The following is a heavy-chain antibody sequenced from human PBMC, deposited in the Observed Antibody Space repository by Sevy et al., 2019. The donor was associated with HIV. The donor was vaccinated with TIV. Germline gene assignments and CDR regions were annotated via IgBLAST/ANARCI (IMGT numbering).Heavy chain of an antibody. CDR3: TSIYCSGGSCYSGAFDY. CDR2: IRSKAYGGTT. J-gene: IGHJ4*02. CDR1: GFTFGDYA. Sequence: GGSLRLSCTASGFTFGDYAMSWFRQAPGKGLEWVGFIRSKAYGGTTEYAASVKGRFTISRDDSKSIAYLQMNSLKTEDTAVYYCTSIYCSGGSCYSGAFDYWGQGTLVTVS. D-gene: IGHD2-15*01. V-gene: IGHV3-49*03.